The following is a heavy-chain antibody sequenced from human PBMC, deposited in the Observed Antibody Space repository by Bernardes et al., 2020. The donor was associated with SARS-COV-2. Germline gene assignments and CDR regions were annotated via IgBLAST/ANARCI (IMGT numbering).Heavy chain of an antibody. D-gene: IGHD2-15*01. J-gene: IGHJ2*01. V-gene: IGHV4-34*01. Sequence: SETLSLTCAVYSGSFSGYYWSWIRETPGKALEWIGEINDSGSTKYNPALKSRVTIYVDPSKNQFSLKLNSVTAADTAVYYCARGSAAVVSHFMLLFANWYFDLWGRGTLVTVSS. CDR1: SGSFSGYY. CDR3: ARGSAAVVSHFMLLFANWYFDL. CDR2: INDSGST.